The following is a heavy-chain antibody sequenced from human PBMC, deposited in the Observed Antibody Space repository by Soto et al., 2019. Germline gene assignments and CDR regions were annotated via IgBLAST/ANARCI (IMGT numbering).Heavy chain of an antibody. CDR1: GYTFINYY. J-gene: IGHJ4*02. Sequence: QVQLMQSGAEVKKPGASVRVSCKASGYTFINYYVHWVRQAPGQGLEWMGFINPNGGSTTYAQKFQGRFTVTTDTSTRTVYMQLSSLRSEDTAVFYCARSAPYDYWGQGTLVTVSS. CDR2: INPNGGST. V-gene: IGHV1-46*01. CDR3: ARSAPYDY.